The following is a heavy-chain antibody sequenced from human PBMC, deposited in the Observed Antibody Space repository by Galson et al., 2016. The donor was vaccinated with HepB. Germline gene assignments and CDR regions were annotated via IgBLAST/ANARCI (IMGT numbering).Heavy chain of an antibody. V-gene: IGHV3-21*01. CDR1: GFTFSTYN. J-gene: IGHJ6*02. CDR3: ARDFGYCSSTSCYKGGLFYYYGMDV. Sequence: LRLSCAASGFTFSTYNMNWVRQAPGKGLEWVSSISNSNSYIYYTDSVKGRFTISRDNAKNSLYLQMNSLRAEDTAVYYCARDFGYCSSTSCYKGGLFYYYGMDVWGQGTTVTVSS. D-gene: IGHD2-2*02. CDR2: ISNSNSYI.